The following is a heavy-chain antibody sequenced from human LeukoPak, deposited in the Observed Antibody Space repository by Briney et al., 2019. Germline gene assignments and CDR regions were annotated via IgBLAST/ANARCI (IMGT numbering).Heavy chain of an antibody. CDR2: ISSSGSTI. Sequence: PGGSLRLSCAASGFTFSSYEMNWVRQAPGKGLEWVSYISSSGSTIYYADSVKGRFTISRDNAKNSLYLQMNSLRAEDTAVYYCADHNYDRGLVYWGQGTLVTVSS. J-gene: IGHJ4*02. CDR3: ADHNYDRGLVY. CDR1: GFTFSSYE. D-gene: IGHD3-9*01. V-gene: IGHV3-48*03.